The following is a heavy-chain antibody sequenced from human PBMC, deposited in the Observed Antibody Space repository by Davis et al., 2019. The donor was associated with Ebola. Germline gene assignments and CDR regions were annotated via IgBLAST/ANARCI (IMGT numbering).Heavy chain of an antibody. D-gene: IGHD3-16*02. CDR3: TLSSQLVDY. Sequence: GGSLRLSCAASGFTFSGSAMHWVCQASGKGLEWVGRIRSKANSYATAYAASVKGRFTISRDDSKNTAYLQMNSLKTEDTAVYYCTLSSQLVDYWGQGTLVTVSS. V-gene: IGHV3-73*01. CDR1: GFTFSGSA. J-gene: IGHJ4*02. CDR2: IRSKANSYAT.